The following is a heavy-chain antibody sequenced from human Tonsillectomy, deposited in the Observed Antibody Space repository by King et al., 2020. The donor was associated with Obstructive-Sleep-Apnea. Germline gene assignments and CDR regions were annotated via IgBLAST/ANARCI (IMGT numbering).Heavy chain of an antibody. CDR1: GFTFSSYG. V-gene: IGHV3-30*18. J-gene: IGHJ3*02. D-gene: IGHD1-26*01. CDR3: AKERGSYLDAFDI. CDR2: ISYDGSNK. Sequence: VQLVESGGGVVQPGRSLRLSCAASGFTFSSYGMHWVRQAPGKGLGGVAVISYDGSNKYYADSVKGRFTISRDNSKNTLYLQMNSLRAEDTAVCYCAKERGSYLDAFDIWGQGTMVTVSS.